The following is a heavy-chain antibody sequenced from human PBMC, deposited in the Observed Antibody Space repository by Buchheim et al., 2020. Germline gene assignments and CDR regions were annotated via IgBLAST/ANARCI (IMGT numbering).Heavy chain of an antibody. V-gene: IGHV7-4-1*02. J-gene: IGHJ6*02. Sequence: QVQLVQSGSELKKPGASVKVSCKASGYTFTNYAINWVRQAPGQGLEWVGWINTNTGNPAHAQGFTGSFVLSLDTSVSTAFLQISSLEAEDTAVYYCAKDSGNGNYHVGMDVWGQGTT. CDR2: INTNTGNP. CDR1: GYTFTNYA. D-gene: IGHD3-22*01. CDR3: AKDSGNGNYHVGMDV.